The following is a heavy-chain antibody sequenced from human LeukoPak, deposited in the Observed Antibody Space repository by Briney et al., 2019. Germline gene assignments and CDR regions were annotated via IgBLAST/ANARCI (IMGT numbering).Heavy chain of an antibody. CDR3: ARNLDYGDYHYLFDY. J-gene: IGHJ4*02. CDR1: GYSFTSYW. Sequence: GESLKISCKGSGYSFTSYWIGWVRQMPGKGLEWMGIIYPGDSDTRYSPSFQGQVTISADKSTSTAYLQWSSLKASDTAMYYCARNLDYGDYHYLFDYWGQGTLVTVSS. D-gene: IGHD4-17*01. V-gene: IGHV5-51*01. CDR2: IYPGDSDT.